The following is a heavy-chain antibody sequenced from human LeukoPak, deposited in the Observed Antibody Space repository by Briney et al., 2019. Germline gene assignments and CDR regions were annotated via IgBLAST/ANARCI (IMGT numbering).Heavy chain of an antibody. CDR2: INPNSGGT. CDR3: ARSVAVAGSPLGY. CDR1: GYTFTGYY. Sequence: ASVKVSCKASGYTFTGYYMHWVRQAPGQGLEWMGWINPNSGGTNYAQKFQGRVTMTRDMSISTAYMELSRLRSDDTAVYYCARSVAVAGSPLGYWGQGTLVTVSS. D-gene: IGHD6-19*01. J-gene: IGHJ4*02. V-gene: IGHV1-2*02.